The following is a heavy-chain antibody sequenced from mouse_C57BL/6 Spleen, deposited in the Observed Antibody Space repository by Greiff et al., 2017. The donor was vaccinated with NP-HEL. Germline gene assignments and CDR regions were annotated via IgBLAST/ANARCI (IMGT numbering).Heavy chain of an antibody. Sequence: DVQLVESGGGLVKPGGSLKLSCAASGFTFSDYGMHWVRQAPEKGLEWVAYISSGSSTIYYADTVKGRFTISRDNAKNNLFLQMTSLRSEDTAMYYCARKAYGSTYYYAMDYWGQGTSVTVSS. CDR1: GFTFSDYG. J-gene: IGHJ4*01. V-gene: IGHV5-17*01. CDR3: ARKAYGSTYYYAMDY. CDR2: ISSGSSTI. D-gene: IGHD1-1*01.